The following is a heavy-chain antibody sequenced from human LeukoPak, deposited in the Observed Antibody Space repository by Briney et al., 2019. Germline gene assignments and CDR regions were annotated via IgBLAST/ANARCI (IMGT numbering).Heavy chain of an antibody. CDR1: GGSFSGYY. CDR3: ASGPPGYSRTWYVRAFDY. Sequence: SETLSLTCAVYGGSFSGYYWSWIRQPPGKGLEWIGEINHSGSTNYNPSLKGRVTISVDTSKNQFSLKLSSVTAADTAVYYCASGPPGYSRTWYVRAFDYWGQGTLVTVSS. J-gene: IGHJ4*02. V-gene: IGHV4-34*01. CDR2: INHSGST. D-gene: IGHD6-13*01.